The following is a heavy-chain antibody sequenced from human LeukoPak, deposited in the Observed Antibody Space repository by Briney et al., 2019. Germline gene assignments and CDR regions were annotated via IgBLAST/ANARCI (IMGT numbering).Heavy chain of an antibody. V-gene: IGHV4-59*04. J-gene: IGHJ4*02. CDR2: IYYSGST. Sequence: SETLSLTCTVSGGSISSYYWSWIRQPPGKGLEWIGYIYYSGSTYYNASLQSRVTISIDMSKNQFSLRLSSVTAADTAMYYCVKSGGYGLIDYWGQGTLVTVSS. CDR1: GGSISSYY. D-gene: IGHD6-19*01. CDR3: VKSGGYGLIDY.